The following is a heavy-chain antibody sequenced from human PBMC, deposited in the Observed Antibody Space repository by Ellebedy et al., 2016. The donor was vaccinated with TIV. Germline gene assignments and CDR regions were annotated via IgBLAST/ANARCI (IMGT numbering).Heavy chain of an antibody. V-gene: IGHV3-48*01. Sequence: GESLKISCAASGFTFSSYNMNWVRQAPGKGLEWVSYISSSSSTIYSADYVKGRFTISRDNAKNSLYLQMNSLRAEDTAVYYCARVRQSLHGYGMDVWGQGTTVTVSS. CDR2: ISSSSSTI. D-gene: IGHD6-19*01. J-gene: IGHJ6*02. CDR1: GFTFSSYN. CDR3: ARVRQSLHGYGMDV.